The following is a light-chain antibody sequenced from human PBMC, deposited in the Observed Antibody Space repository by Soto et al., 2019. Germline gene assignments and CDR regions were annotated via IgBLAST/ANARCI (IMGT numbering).Light chain of an antibody. CDR3: CSYAGSNHHGV. CDR1: SSDVGGYNY. V-gene: IGLV2-8*01. CDR2: EVS. J-gene: IGLJ3*02. Sequence: QSALTQPPSASGSPGQSVTISCTGTSSDVGGYNYVFWYQQHPGKAPKLLIYEVSKRPPGVPDRFSGSKSGNTASLTVSGLQAEDESYYYCCSYAGSNHHGVFGGGTQLTVL.